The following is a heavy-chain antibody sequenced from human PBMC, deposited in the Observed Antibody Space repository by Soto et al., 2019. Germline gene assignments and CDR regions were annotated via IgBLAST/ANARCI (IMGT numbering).Heavy chain of an antibody. CDR1: GGTFSSSA. CDR2: IMPIFRTP. D-gene: IGHD1-1*01. CDR3: AGDKDRQQLGGNYYYVMDV. J-gene: IGHJ6*02. V-gene: IGHV1-69*12. Sequence: QVQLVQSGAEVKKPGSSVKVSCKASGGTFSSSAFSWVRQAPGQGLEWMGGIMPIFRTPDYAQKFQGRVTITADESTSTACMELSSLRFEDTGVYYCAGDKDRQQLGGNYYYVMDVWGQGTTVTVSS.